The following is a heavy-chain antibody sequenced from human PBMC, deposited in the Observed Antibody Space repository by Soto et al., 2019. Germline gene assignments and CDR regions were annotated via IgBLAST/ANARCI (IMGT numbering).Heavy chain of an antibody. CDR2: NYHRGAT. CDR1: VDSITSSNW. V-gene: IGHV4-4*02. D-gene: IGHD1-1*01. Sequence: QVQLQESGPGLVKPSGTLSLTFAVSVDSITSSNWWSLVRQAPGKRLEWIGENYHRGATTYNPSLKSRATISVDPSNNHFSLKLTSVTAADTAVYFCARDLGTGTDYWGRGTLVTVAS. J-gene: IGHJ4*02. CDR3: ARDLGTGTDY.